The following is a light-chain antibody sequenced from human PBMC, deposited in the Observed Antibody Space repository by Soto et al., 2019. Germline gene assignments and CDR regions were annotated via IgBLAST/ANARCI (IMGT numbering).Light chain of an antibody. CDR2: GAS. CDR1: QSVSNNY. Sequence: EIVLTQSPGTLSLPPGERATLSCRASQSVSNNYLAWYQQKPGQAPRLVIYGASNRATGIPDRFSASGSGTDFTLTISRLEPEDFAVYYCQQYISSPLTFGQGTKVEIK. V-gene: IGKV3-20*01. J-gene: IGKJ1*01. CDR3: QQYISSPLT.